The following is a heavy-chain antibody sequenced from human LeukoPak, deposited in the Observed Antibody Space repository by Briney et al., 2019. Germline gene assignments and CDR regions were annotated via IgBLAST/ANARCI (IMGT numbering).Heavy chain of an antibody. CDR2: IKQDGTEK. CDR1: GFSFTTYW. CDR3: ARDRRDYYGSGTYRDPYYYMDV. Sequence: GGSLRLSCAASGFSFTTYWMSWVRQAPGKGLEWVANIKQDGTEKYYVDSVKGRFTISRDNAKNSLSLQMNSLRAEDTAVYYCARDRRDYYGSGTYRDPYYYMDVWGKGTTVIISS. V-gene: IGHV3-7*01. J-gene: IGHJ6*03. D-gene: IGHD3-10*01.